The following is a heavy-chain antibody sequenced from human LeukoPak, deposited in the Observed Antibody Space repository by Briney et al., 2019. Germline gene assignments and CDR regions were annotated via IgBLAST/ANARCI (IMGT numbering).Heavy chain of an antibody. Sequence: SVKVSCKASGGTFSNYVISWVRQAPGQGLEWMGGIIPIFGTANYAQKFQGRVTITADESTSTAYMELSSLRSEDTAVYYCARGDYYGSGTYLYYFDYWGQGTPVTVSS. CDR3: ARGDYYGSGTYLYYFDY. CDR1: GGTFSNYV. CDR2: IIPIFGTA. V-gene: IGHV1-69*13. D-gene: IGHD3-10*01. J-gene: IGHJ4*02.